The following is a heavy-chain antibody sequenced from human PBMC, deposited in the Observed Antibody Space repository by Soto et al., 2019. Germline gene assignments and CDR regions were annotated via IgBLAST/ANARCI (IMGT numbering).Heavy chain of an antibody. J-gene: IGHJ6*02. V-gene: IGHV7-4-1*01. Sequence: QVQLVQSGSELKKPGASVKVSCKASGYTFTSYAMNWVRQAPGQGLEWMGWINTNTGNPTYAQGFTGRFVFSLDTSVSTAYLQICSLKAEDTAVYYCARDGDVNSGSSWYVGTPHYYYYGMDVWGQGNTVTVSS. CDR1: GYTFTSYA. CDR2: INTNTGNP. CDR3: ARDGDVNSGSSWYVGTPHYYYYGMDV. D-gene: IGHD6-13*01.